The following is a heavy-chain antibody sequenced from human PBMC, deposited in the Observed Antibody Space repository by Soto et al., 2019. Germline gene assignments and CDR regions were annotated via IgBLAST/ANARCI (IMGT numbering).Heavy chain of an antibody. D-gene: IGHD3-10*01. J-gene: IGHJ4*02. CDR3: ARRRALQPEYYFDY. CDR2: IIPIFGTA. V-gene: IGHV1-69*13. Sequence: ASVKVSCKASGGTFSSYAISLVRQAPGQGLEWMGGIIPIFGTANYAQKFQGRVTITADESTSTAYMELSSLRSEDTAVYYCARRRALQPEYYFDYWGQGTLVTVS. CDR1: GGTFSSYA.